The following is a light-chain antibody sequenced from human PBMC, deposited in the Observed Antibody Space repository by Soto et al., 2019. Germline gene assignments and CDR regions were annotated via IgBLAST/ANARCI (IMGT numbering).Light chain of an antibody. J-gene: IGLJ3*02. Sequence: QSVLTQPPSLSGTPGQTVTISCLGSRPNIGSSIVHWYQQLPGTAPKHLIYMNNQRPAGVPDHFSGSKPGTSASLVISALRSEDEADYYCVAWDDDLSARVFGGGTQLTVL. CDR2: MNN. V-gene: IGLV1-47*01. CDR3: VAWDDDLSARV. CDR1: RPNIGSSI.